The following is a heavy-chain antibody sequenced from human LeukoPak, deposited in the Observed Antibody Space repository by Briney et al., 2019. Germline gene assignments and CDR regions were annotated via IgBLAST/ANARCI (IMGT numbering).Heavy chain of an antibody. CDR3: ISSSPSFDY. CDR1: GFPFSDTW. Sequence: GGSLRLSRAGSGFPFSDTWMSWVRQAPGKGLELVGHITGRTRGGTTDYAAPVKGRFTISRDNAKDTLYLQMSSLRAEDSAVYYCISSSPSFDYWGQGTLVTVSS. CDR2: ITGRTRGGTT. J-gene: IGHJ4*02. V-gene: IGHV3-15*05.